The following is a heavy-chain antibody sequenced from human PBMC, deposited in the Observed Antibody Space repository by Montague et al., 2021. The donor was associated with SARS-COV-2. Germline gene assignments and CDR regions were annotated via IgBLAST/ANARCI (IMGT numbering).Heavy chain of an antibody. CDR1: GFTFSSYS. D-gene: IGHD1-26*01. V-gene: IGHV3-21*01. CDR3: ARDRGGSYPLDY. Sequence: SLRLSCAASGFTFSSYSMNWVRQAPGKGLEWVSSIGSSSSYIYYADSVKGRFTISRDNAKNSLYLQMNSLRAEDTAVYYCARDRGGSYPLDYWGQGTPVTVSS. CDR2: IGSSSSYI. J-gene: IGHJ4*02.